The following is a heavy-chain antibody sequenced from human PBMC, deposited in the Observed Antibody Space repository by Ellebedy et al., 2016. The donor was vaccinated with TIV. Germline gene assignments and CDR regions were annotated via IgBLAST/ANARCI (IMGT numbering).Heavy chain of an antibody. J-gene: IGHJ5*02. CDR2: VYYTGKV. CDR1: GDSMSTYY. V-gene: IGHV4-59*13. Sequence: SETLSLXXTVSGDSMSTYYWNWIRQSPGKGLEWIGSVYYTGKVDYNPSLRGRVTISVDPSKNQFSLKLTSVTAAATAMYYCARDNCFNPWGQGTLVTFSS. CDR3: ARDNCFNP.